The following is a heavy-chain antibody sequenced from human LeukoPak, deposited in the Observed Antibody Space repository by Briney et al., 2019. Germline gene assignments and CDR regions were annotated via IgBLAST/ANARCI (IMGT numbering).Heavy chain of an antibody. J-gene: IGHJ4*02. CDR2: IYPGDSDT. CDR3: AARPVGSSYYYDY. Sequence: GESLKISCKGSGYSFTSYWIGWVRQMPGKGLEWMGIIYPGDSDTRYSPSFQGQVTVSADKSISTAYLQWSSLKASDTAMYYCAARPVGSSYYYDYWGQGTLVTVSS. D-gene: IGHD3-22*01. CDR1: GYSFTSYW. V-gene: IGHV5-51*01.